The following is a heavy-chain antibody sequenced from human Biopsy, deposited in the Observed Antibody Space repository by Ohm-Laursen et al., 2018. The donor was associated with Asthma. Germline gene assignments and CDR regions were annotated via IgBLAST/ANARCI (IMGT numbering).Heavy chain of an antibody. Sequence: SLRLSCSASGFSFSNFAIHWVRQTPGKGLEWLSSISYDGHNQHYADSVKGRFTISRDNSKNTLYLQMNSLRAEDTAVYYCARDMGDFWRNNWFDPWGQGTLVTVSS. V-gene: IGHV3-30*07. CDR1: GFSFSNFA. CDR3: ARDMGDFWRNNWFDP. CDR2: ISYDGHNQ. D-gene: IGHD3-3*01. J-gene: IGHJ5*02.